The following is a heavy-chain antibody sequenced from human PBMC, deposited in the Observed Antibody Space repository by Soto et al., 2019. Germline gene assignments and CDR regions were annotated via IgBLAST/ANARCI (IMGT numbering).Heavy chain of an antibody. Sequence: EVQLLESGGDLVQPGGSLRLSCAASGFTFSSYAMGWVRQAQGTGLEWVSVIDGSGGDRSLADSVKGRFTISRDNSKNTLYLQMDRLRVEDTARYFCAKEIVAGAYVETSAFDFWGHGTLVTVSS. D-gene: IGHD3-22*01. V-gene: IGHV3-23*01. J-gene: IGHJ4*01. CDR2: IDGSGGDR. CDR3: AKEIVAGAYVETSAFDF. CDR1: GFTFSSYA.